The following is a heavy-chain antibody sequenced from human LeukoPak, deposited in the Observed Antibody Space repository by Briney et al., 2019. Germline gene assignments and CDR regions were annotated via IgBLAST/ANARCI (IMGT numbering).Heavy chain of an antibody. CDR1: GGSISSYY. V-gene: IGHV4-4*07. J-gene: IGHJ3*02. CDR3: ARDDSGSDAFDI. D-gene: IGHD1-26*01. Sequence: SETLSLTCTVSGGSISSYYWSWIRQPAGKGLEWIGRIYTSGSTKYNPSLKSRITMSIDTSKNQFSLKLSSVTAADTAVYYCARDDSGSDAFDIWGQGTMVTVSS. CDR2: IYTSGST.